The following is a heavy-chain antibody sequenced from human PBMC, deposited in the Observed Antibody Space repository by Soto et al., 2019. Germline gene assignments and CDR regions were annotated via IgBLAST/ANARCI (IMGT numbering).Heavy chain of an antibody. CDR3: ASSYGDYSVGY. J-gene: IGHJ4*02. CDR1: GGTFSSYT. CDR2: IIPILGIA. V-gene: IGHV1-69*02. Sequence: QVQLVQSGAEVKKPGSSVKVSCKASGGTFSSYTISWVRQAPGQGLEWMGRIIPILGIANYAQKFQGRVTITAGKSTSTAYMELSSLRSEDTAVYYCASSYGDYSVGYWGQGTLVTVSS. D-gene: IGHD4-17*01.